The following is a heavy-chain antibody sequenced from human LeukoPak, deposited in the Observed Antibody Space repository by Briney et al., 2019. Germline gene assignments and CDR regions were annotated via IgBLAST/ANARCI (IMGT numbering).Heavy chain of an antibody. CDR3: AKYSSGWNFDY. Sequence: GGSLRLSCAASGFTLNNAWMSWVRQAPGKGLEWVSYISSSSSTIYYADSVKGRFTISRDNAKNSLYLQMNSLRAEDTAVYYCAKYSSGWNFDYWGQGTLVTVSS. J-gene: IGHJ4*02. CDR2: ISSSSSTI. D-gene: IGHD6-19*01. CDR1: GFTLNNAW. V-gene: IGHV3-48*01.